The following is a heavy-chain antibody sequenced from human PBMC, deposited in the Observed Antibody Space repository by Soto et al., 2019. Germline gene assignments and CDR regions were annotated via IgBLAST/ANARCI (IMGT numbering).Heavy chain of an antibody. V-gene: IGHV5-51*01. J-gene: IGHJ6*02. CDR2: IYPGDSDT. CDR3: ASHSGGSYYYYGMDV. D-gene: IGHD6-19*01. Sequence: GESLKISCKGSGYTFTRYWIGWVRQMPGKGLEWMGIIYPGDSDTRYSPSFQGQVTISADKSISTAYLQWSSLKASDTAMYYCASHSGGSYYYYGMDVWGQGTTVTVS. CDR1: GYTFTRYW.